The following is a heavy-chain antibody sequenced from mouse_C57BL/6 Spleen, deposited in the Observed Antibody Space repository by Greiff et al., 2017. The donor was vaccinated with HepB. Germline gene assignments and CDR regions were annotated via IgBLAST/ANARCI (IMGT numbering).Heavy chain of an antibody. CDR2: IYPGDGDT. D-gene: IGHD4-1*01. J-gene: IGHJ2*01. CDR1: GYAFSSSW. CDR3: AITGTLYFDY. Sequence: VQLQQSGPELVKPGASVKISCKASGYAFSSSWMNWVKQRPGKGLEWIGRIYPGDGDTNYNGKLKGKATLTADKSSSQAYMQLSTLTSEDSAVYFCAITGTLYFDYWGQGTTLTVSS. V-gene: IGHV1-82*01.